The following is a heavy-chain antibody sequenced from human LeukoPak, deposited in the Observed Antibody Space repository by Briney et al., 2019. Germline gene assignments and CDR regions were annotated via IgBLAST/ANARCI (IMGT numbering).Heavy chain of an antibody. CDR3: ARIRDGYNLIGPFDY. J-gene: IGHJ4*02. Sequence: GASVKVSCKASGYTFTGYYMHWVRQAPGQGLEWMGWINPNSGGTNYAQKFQGRVTMTRDTSISTAYMELSRLRSDDTAVYYCARIRDGYNLIGPFDYWGQGTLVTVSS. CDR1: GYTFTGYY. CDR2: INPNSGGT. V-gene: IGHV1-2*02. D-gene: IGHD5-24*01.